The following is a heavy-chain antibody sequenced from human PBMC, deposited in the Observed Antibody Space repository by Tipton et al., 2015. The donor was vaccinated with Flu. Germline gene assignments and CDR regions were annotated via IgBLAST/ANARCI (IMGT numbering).Heavy chain of an antibody. CDR2: IYTSGST. Sequence: TLSLTCTVSGGSISSGSHYWSWIRQPAGKGLEWIGLIYTSGSTNYNPSLKSRVTVSVDPSMSQFSLRLTSVTAADTAVYYCARDPSLGMPDYFDSWGQGTLVTVSS. CDR3: ARDPSLGMPDYFDS. J-gene: IGHJ4*02. V-gene: IGHV4-61*02. CDR1: GGSISSGSHY. D-gene: IGHD2-2*01.